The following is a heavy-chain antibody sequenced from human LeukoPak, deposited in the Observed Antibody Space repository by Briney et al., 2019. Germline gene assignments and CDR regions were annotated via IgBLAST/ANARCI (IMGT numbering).Heavy chain of an antibody. V-gene: IGHV3-21*01. CDR1: GFIFSSYW. J-gene: IGHJ5*02. Sequence: GGSLRLSCAASGFIFSSYWMHWVRQAPGKGLEWVSSIGSRNIYIYYADSVKGRFTISRDDARNSLYLQMNNLRAEDTAVYFCARDYDGEVAVPANWFAPWGQGTLVTVSS. CDR2: IGSRNIYI. CDR3: ARDYDGEVAVPANWFAP. D-gene: IGHD2-15*01.